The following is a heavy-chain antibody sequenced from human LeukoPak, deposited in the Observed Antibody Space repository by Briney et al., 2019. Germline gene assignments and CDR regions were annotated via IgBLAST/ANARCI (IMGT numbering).Heavy chain of an antibody. D-gene: IGHD6-6*01. CDR2: IIPIFGTA. Sequence: SVKVSCKASGGTFSSYAISWVRRAPGQGLEWMGRIIPIFGTANYAQKFQGRVTITTDESTSTAYMELSSLRSEDTAVYYCVRDPRIAARPGYYYYMDVWGKGTTVTVSS. CDR3: VRDPRIAARPGYYYYMDV. V-gene: IGHV1-69*05. CDR1: GGTFSSYA. J-gene: IGHJ6*03.